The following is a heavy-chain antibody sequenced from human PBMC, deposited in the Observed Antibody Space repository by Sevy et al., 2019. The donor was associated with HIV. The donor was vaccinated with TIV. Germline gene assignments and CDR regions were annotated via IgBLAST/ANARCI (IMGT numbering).Heavy chain of an antibody. J-gene: IGHJ4*02. Sequence: GGSLRLSCAASGFTFADHAFHWVRQAPGKGLEWVAIISFDGRNKRLAESVKGRFTISRDDSKNTVYLQMTSLRPEGTAVYYCARDHCTDGACFRSGYFDYWGQGTLVTVSS. CDR3: ARDHCTDGACFRSGYFDY. CDR2: ISFDGRNK. D-gene: IGHD2-8*01. CDR1: GFTFADHA. V-gene: IGHV3-30*04.